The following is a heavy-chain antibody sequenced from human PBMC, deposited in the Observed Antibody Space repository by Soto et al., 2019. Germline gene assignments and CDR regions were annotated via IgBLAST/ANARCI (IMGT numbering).Heavy chain of an antibody. D-gene: IGHD3-22*01. Sequence: SETLALTCTVSGGSISSYYWSWILEPPGKGLEWIGYIYYSGSTNYNPSLKSRVTISVDTSKNQFSLKLSSVTAADTAVYYCAREGYYAGYNWFGPWGQGTLVTVSS. J-gene: IGHJ5*02. CDR1: GGSISSYY. CDR3: AREGYYAGYNWFGP. V-gene: IGHV4-59*01. CDR2: IYYSGST.